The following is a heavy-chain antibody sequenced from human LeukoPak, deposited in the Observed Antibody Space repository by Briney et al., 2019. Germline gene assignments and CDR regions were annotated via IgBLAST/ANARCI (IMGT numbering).Heavy chain of an antibody. D-gene: IGHD3-3*01. Sequence: SGTLSLTCAVSGGSISSSNWWSWVRQPPGKGLEWIGEIYHSGSTNYNPSLKSRVTISVDTSKNQFSLKLSSVTAADTAVYYCARALLQGYYDFWSGYVPNWFDPWGQGTLVTVSS. J-gene: IGHJ5*02. V-gene: IGHV4-4*02. CDR3: ARALLQGYYDFWSGYVPNWFDP. CDR1: GGSISSSNW. CDR2: IYHSGST.